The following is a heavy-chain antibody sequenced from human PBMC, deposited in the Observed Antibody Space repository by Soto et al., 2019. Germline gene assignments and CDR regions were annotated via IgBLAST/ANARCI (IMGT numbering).Heavy chain of an antibody. D-gene: IGHD3-22*01. CDR1: VYTFTCYY. Sequence: GXSVKVSCKASVYTFTCYYMHWVRQAPGQGLEWMGWINPNSGGTNYAQKFQGRVTMTRDTSISTAYMELSRLRSDDTAVYYCARVLRYDSHSMDVWGQGTTVTVSS. CDR2: INPNSGGT. CDR3: ARVLRYDSHSMDV. J-gene: IGHJ6*02. V-gene: IGHV1-2*02.